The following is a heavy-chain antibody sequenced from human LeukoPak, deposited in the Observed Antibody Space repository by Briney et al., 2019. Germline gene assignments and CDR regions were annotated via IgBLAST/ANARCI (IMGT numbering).Heavy chain of an antibody. CDR1: GFTFSNYG. Sequence: GGSLRLSCAASGFTFSNYGMSWVRQAPGKGLEWVSAISLSGASTYYRDSVKGRFTISRDNAKNSLYLQMNSLRAEDTAVYYCARDGYSSSPHYYYYGMDVWGQGTTVTVSS. V-gene: IGHV3-23*01. J-gene: IGHJ6*02. CDR3: ARDGYSSSPHYYYYGMDV. D-gene: IGHD6-6*01. CDR2: ISLSGAST.